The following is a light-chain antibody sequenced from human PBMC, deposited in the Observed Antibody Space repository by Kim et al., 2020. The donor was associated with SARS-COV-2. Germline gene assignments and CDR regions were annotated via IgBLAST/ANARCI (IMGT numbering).Light chain of an antibody. CDR3: QQRSNWYT. V-gene: IGKV3-11*01. Sequence: LSLFPGERATLSCRASQSVSRYLAWYQQKPGQAPRLLIYDASNRATDIPARFSGSGSGTDFTLTISSLEPEDFAVYYCQQRSNWYTFGQGTKLEI. CDR2: DAS. CDR1: QSVSRY. J-gene: IGKJ2*01.